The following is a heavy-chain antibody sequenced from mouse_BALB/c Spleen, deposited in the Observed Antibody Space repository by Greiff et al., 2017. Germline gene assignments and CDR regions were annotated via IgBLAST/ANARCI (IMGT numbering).Heavy chain of an antibody. V-gene: IGHV1-87*01. CDR1: GYTFTSYW. D-gene: IGHD6-1*01. Sequence: LQESGAELARPGASVKLSCKASGYTFTSYWMQWVKQRPGQGLEWIGAIYPGDGDTRYTQKFKGKATLTADKSTSTAYMQLSSLASEDSAVYYWARSREAAVIHNAMDYWGQGTSVTVSS. CDR2: IYPGDGDT. J-gene: IGHJ4*01. CDR3: ARSREAAVIHNAMDY.